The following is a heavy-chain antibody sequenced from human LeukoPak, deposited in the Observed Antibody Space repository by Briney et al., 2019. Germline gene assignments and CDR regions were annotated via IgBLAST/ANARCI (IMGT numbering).Heavy chain of an antibody. D-gene: IGHD2-2*01. CDR1: GCTFTGYY. J-gene: IGHJ4*02. Sequence: ASVKVSCKASGCTFTGYYMHWVRRAPGQGLEWMGWINPNSGGTNYAQKFQGRVTMTRDTSISTAYMELSRLRSDDTAVYYCATFYPAATGHDYWGQGTLVTVSS. V-gene: IGHV1-2*02. CDR2: INPNSGGT. CDR3: ATFYPAATGHDY.